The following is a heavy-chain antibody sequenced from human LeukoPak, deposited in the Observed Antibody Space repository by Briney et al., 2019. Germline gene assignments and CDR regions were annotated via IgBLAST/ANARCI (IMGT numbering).Heavy chain of an antibody. CDR2: ISYDGSNK. CDR1: GFTFSSYG. V-gene: IGHV3-30*18. D-gene: IGHD2-21*01. Sequence: GGSLRLSCAASGFTFSSYGMHWVRQAPGKGLEWMAVISYDGSNKYYADSVKGRFTISRDNSKNTLYLQMNSLRAEDTAVYYCAKDRGLYSNPLFDIQHWGQGTLVTVSS. J-gene: IGHJ1*01. CDR3: AKDRGLYSNPLFDIQH.